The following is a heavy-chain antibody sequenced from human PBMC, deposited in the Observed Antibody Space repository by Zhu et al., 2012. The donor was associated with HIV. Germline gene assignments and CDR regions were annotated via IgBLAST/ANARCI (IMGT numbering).Heavy chain of an antibody. Sequence: QVQLQESGPGLVKPSETLSLTCTVSGGSISSSSYYWGWIRQPPGKGLEWIGSIYYSGSTYYNPSLKSRVTISVDTSKNQFSLKLSSVTAADTAVYYCASHVVVTAIRGYYYYYGMDVWGQGTTVTVSS. CDR2: IYYSGST. CDR3: ASHVVVTAIRGYYYYYGMDV. CDR1: GGSISSSSYY. J-gene: IGHJ6*02. V-gene: IGHV4-39*07. D-gene: IGHD2-21*02.